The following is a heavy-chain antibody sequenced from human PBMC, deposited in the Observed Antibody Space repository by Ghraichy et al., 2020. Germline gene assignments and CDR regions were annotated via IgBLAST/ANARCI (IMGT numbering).Heavy chain of an antibody. CDR1: GFPFSSYS. V-gene: IGHV3-48*02. CDR3: ARGSRVVRFYYYDGMDV. Sequence: GGSLRLSCVGSGFPFSSYSFNWVRQSPGKGLEWVSYITGSGRTKSYADCVKGRFTISRDNAQNSLYLQMNSLRDEDTAVYYCARGSRVVRFYYYDGMDVWGQGTTVTVSS. J-gene: IGHJ6*02. CDR2: ITGSGRTK. D-gene: IGHD4-23*01.